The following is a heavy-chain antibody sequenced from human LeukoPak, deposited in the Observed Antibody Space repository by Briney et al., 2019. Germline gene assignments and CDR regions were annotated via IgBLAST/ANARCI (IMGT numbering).Heavy chain of an antibody. Sequence: SETLSLTCAVYGGSFSGYYWSWIRQPPGKGLEWIGEINHSGSTNYNPSLKSRVTISVDTSKNQFSLKLSSVTAADTAVYYCAREVVDNIVVVPAAIDYYYYYYMDVWGKGTTVTVSS. CDR2: INHSGST. CDR3: AREVVDNIVVVPAAIDYYYYYYMDV. J-gene: IGHJ6*03. CDR1: GGSFSGYY. D-gene: IGHD2-2*01. V-gene: IGHV4-34*01.